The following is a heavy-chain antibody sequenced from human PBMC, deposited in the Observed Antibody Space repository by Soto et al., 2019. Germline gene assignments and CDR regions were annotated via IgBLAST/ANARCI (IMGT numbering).Heavy chain of an antibody. Sequence: QVQLVQSGAEVKKPGASVKVSCKASGYTFTSYGISWMRQAPGQGLEWMGWISAYNGNTNYAQKLQGRVTMTTDTSTSTAYMELRSLRSDDTAVYYCARVHYYGSGSYNSGYAFDIWGQGTMVTVSS. V-gene: IGHV1-18*01. D-gene: IGHD3-10*01. J-gene: IGHJ3*02. CDR2: ISAYNGNT. CDR3: ARVHYYGSGSYNSGYAFDI. CDR1: GYTFTSYG.